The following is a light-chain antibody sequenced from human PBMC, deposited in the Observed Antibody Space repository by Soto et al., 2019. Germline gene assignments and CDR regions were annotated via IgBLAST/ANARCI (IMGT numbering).Light chain of an antibody. CDR3: QQYNNGRT. CDR2: RAS. V-gene: IGKV3D-15*01. CDR1: QSVSTN. J-gene: IGKJ1*01. Sequence: EIVMTQSPATLSVSPGERATLSCRASQSVSTNLAWYQQKPGRAPRLLMYRASNRATGSPARFSGSGSGTEFTRTISSLQSEDFAVYYCQQYNNGRTFGQGTKVEI.